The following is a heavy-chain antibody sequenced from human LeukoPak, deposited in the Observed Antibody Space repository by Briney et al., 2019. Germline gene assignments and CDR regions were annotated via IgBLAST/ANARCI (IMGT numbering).Heavy chain of an antibody. V-gene: IGHV4-4*07. CDR1: GGSISSYY. CDR2: IYTSGST. Sequence: KPSETLSLTCTVSGGSISSYYWSWIRQPAGKGLEWIGRIYTSGSTNYNPSLKSRVTMSVDTSKNQFSLKLSSVTAADTAVYYCARHVVVVAATSGPYYYYYMDVWGKGTTVTVSS. J-gene: IGHJ6*03. D-gene: IGHD2-15*01. CDR3: ARHVVVVAATSGPYYYYYMDV.